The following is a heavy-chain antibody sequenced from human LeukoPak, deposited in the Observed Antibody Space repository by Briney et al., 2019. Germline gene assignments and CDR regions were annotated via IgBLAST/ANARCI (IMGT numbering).Heavy chain of an antibody. CDR2: IRYDGSNK. CDR1: GFTFSSYG. CDR3: ASRPGYSYGS. D-gene: IGHD5-18*01. J-gene: IGHJ5*02. Sequence: PGGSLRLSCAASGFTFSSYGMHWVRQAPGKGLEWVAFIRYDGSNKYYADSVKGRFTISRDNSKNTLYLQMNSLRAEDTAVYYCASRPGYSYGSWGQGTLVTVSS. V-gene: IGHV3-30*02.